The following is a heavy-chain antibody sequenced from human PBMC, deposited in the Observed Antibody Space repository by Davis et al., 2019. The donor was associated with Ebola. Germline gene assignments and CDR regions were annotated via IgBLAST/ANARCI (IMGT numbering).Heavy chain of an antibody. Sequence: PSETLSLTCAVSGSSIISGSYHWGWVRQPPGKGLEWIGSIYHSGKTYYNPSLDSRLSISVDTFNNQFALSLRSVTASDTAIYYWVRDRPTGLFDCWGQGILVTVSS. CDR2: IYHSGKT. CDR3: VRDRPTGLFDC. V-gene: IGHV4-38-2*02. J-gene: IGHJ4*02. CDR1: GSSIISGSY.